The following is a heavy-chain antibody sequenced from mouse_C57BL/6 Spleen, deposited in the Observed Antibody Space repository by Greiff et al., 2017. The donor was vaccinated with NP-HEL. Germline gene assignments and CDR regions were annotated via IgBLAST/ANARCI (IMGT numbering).Heavy chain of an antibody. D-gene: IGHD3-2*02. CDR3: ARGSTAQALLD. J-gene: IGHJ3*01. CDR1: GYTFTSYT. Sequence: QVQLQQSGAELARPGASVKMSCKASGYTFTSYTMHWVKQRPGQGLEWIGYINPSSGYTKYNQKFKDKATLTADKSSSTAYMQLSSLTSEDSAVYSCARGSTAQALLDWGQGTLVTVSA. CDR2: INPSSGYT. V-gene: IGHV1-4*01.